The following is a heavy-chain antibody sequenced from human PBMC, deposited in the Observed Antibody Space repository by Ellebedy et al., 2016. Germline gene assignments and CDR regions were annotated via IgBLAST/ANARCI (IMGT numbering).Heavy chain of an antibody. CDR2: IIPGFATA. Sequence: SVKVSXKASGYTFTSYGISWVRQAPGQGLEWMGGIIPGFATANYAQTFQGRVTITADESTSTAYMELSSLRSEDTAVYYCARKGRSYGVRTGWYFDLWGRGTLVTVSS. D-gene: IGHD5-18*01. V-gene: IGHV1-69*13. CDR3: ARKGRSYGVRTGWYFDL. J-gene: IGHJ2*01. CDR1: GYTFTSYG.